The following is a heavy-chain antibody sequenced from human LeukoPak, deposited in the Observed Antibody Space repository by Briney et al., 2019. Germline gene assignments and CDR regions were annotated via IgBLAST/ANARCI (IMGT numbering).Heavy chain of an antibody. CDR2: IYSGGST. D-gene: IGHD3-22*01. Sequence: TGGSLRLSCAAYGFTVSRNYMSWVRQAPGKGLEWVSVIYSGGSTYYADSVKGRFTISRDNSKNTLYLQMNSLRAEDTAVYYCAKDHYYNNSGYYYVGPFGYWGQGTLVTVSS. V-gene: IGHV3-66*01. J-gene: IGHJ4*02. CDR1: GFTVSRNY. CDR3: AKDHYYNNSGYYYVGPFGY.